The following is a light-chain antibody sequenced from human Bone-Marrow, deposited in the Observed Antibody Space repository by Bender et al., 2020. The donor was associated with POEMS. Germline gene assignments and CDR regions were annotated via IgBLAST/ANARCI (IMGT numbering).Light chain of an antibody. CDR2: QDT. CDR3: QAWDTYSVV. J-gene: IGLJ2*01. Sequence: SYEVTQPPSVSVSPGQTASITCSGDDLGDKYVAWYQQKPGQSPVLAIYQDTKRPSGIPERFSGSNSGNTATLTISGTQAMDEADYYCQAWDTYSVVFGGGTKWTVL. CDR1: DLGDKY. V-gene: IGLV3-1*01.